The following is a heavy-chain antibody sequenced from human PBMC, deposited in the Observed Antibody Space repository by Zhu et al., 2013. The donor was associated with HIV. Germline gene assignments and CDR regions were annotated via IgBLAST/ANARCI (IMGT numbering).Heavy chain of an antibody. Sequence: QVQLQESGPGLVKPSQTLSLTCTVSGGSISSGDYYWSWIRQPPGKGLEWIGYIYYSGSTYYNPSLKSRVTISVDTSKNQFSLKLSSVTAADTAVYYCARAWIYTDYFDRAFDIWGQGTMVTVSS. CDR2: IYYSGST. J-gene: IGHJ3*02. V-gene: IGHV4-30-4*01. D-gene: IGHD3-22*01. CDR1: GGSISSGDYY. CDR3: ARAWIYTDYFDRAFDI.